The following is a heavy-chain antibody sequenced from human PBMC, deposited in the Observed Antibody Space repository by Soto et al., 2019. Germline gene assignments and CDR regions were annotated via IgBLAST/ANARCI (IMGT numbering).Heavy chain of an antibody. D-gene: IGHD6-6*01. J-gene: IGHJ3*02. CDR3: ARDDDYSSSSGGAFDI. CDR1: GYGITSYS. Sequence: GVPVEASSKACGYGITSYSRQWVRPATRKGLEWMGIINPSGGSTSYAQKFQGRVTMTRDTSTSTVYMELSSLRSEDTAVYYCARDDDYSSSSGGAFDIWGQGTMVTVSS. V-gene: IGHV1-46*01. CDR2: INPSGGST.